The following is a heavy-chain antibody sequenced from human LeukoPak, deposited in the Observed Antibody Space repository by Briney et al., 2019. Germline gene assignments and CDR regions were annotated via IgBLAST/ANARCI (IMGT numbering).Heavy chain of an antibody. D-gene: IGHD2-15*01. V-gene: IGHV1-2*02. CDR3: ARARPAPRKYCSGGSCYSGVRQNWFDP. J-gene: IGHJ5*02. CDR1: GYTFTGYY. CDR2: INPNSGGT. Sequence: ASVKVSCKASGYTFTGYYMHWVRQAPGQGLEWMGWINPNSGGTNYAQKFQGRVTMTRDTSISTAYMELSRLRSDDTAVYYCARARPAPRKYCSGGSCYSGVRQNWFDPWGQGTLVTVSS.